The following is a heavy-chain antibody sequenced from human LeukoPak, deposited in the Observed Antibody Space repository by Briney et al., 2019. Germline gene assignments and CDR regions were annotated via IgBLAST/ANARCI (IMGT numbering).Heavy chain of an antibody. CDR2: MNPNSGNT. V-gene: IGHV1-8*01. CDR3: ARRVAAGGTCMGY. J-gene: IGHJ4*02. CDR1: GYSFTSYD. Sequence: GASVKVSCKASGYSFTSYDINWVRQATGQGLEWMGWMNPNSGNTGSAQKFQGRVTMTRNTSISTAYMELSNLRPEDTAVYYCARRVAAGGTCMGYWGQGTLVTVSS. D-gene: IGHD6-13*01.